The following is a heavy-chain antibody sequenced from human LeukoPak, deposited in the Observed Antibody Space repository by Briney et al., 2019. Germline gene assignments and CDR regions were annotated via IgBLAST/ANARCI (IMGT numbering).Heavy chain of an antibody. Sequence: PGGSLRLSCAASGFAFSSYSMNWVRQAPGKGLEWVSYISSGSSTIYYADSVKGRFTISRDNAKNSLYLQMNSLRAEDTAVYYCAKVQYCSSTSCYVFDYWGQGTLVTVSS. CDR1: GFAFSSYS. J-gene: IGHJ4*02. D-gene: IGHD2-2*01. V-gene: IGHV3-48*04. CDR3: AKVQYCSSTSCYVFDY. CDR2: ISSGSSTI.